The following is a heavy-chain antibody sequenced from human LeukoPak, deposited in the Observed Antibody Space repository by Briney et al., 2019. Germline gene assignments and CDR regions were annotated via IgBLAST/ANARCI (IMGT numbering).Heavy chain of an antibody. CDR1: GFTFRSTV. CDR3: VKRFLESIVSEQ. V-gene: IGHV3-23*01. Sequence: GGSVRLSCAASGFTFRSTVMTWVRQAPGKGLQWVSTISPDGAYIYYADSLRGRFTMSRDNSENTLYLQMTSLRVEDTAIYYCVKRFLESIVSEQWGQGTQVTVSS. J-gene: IGHJ4*02. D-gene: IGHD3-3*01. CDR2: ISPDGAYI.